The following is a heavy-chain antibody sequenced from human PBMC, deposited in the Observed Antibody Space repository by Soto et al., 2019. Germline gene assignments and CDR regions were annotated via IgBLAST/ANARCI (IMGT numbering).Heavy chain of an antibody. J-gene: IGHJ6*02. CDR2: ISFDGSNK. D-gene: IGHD1-1*01. Sequence: GGSLRLSCAAPGFTFSSFGMHWVRQAPGKGLEWVAVISFDGSNKYYADSVKGRFTISRDNSKNTLSLQMNSLKAEDTAVYYCAKDTSKYSNNWPAYYGLDVWGQGTTVTVSS. CDR1: GFTFSSFG. V-gene: IGHV3-30*18. CDR3: AKDTSKYSNNWPAYYGLDV.